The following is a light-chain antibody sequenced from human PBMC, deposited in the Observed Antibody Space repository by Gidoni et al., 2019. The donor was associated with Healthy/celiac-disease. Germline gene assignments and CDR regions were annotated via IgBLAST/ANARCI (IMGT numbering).Light chain of an antibody. CDR1: QSVSSSY. V-gene: IGKV3-20*01. Sequence: EIVLTQSPGTLSLSPGERATLSCRASQSVSSSYLAWYQQKPGQAPRLFIYGASSRATGIPDRFSGSGSGTDFTLTISRLEPEDFAVYYCQQYGSSLALTFGGXTKVEIK. J-gene: IGKJ4*01. CDR3: QQYGSSLALT. CDR2: GAS.